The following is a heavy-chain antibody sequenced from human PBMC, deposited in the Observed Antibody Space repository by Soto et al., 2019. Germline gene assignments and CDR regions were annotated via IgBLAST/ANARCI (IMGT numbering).Heavy chain of an antibody. CDR2: IYYRGNT. D-gene: IGHD3-9*01. CDR1: GDSINSDKYY. V-gene: IGHV4-39*01. J-gene: IGHJ4*02. Sequence: ASETQSVTCSVSGDSINSDKYYWGWNRQPPGKGLEWIGSIYYRGNTYYNPSLQTRVTISLDKSKSQFSLRLNSVTAADSAVYFCARLEGLATISYYFDFWGQGAQVTVSS. CDR3: ARLEGLATISYYFDF.